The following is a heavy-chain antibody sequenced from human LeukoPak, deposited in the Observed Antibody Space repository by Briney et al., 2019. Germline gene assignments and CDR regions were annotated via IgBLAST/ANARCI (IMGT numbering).Heavy chain of an antibody. V-gene: IGHV1-18*01. J-gene: IGHJ4*02. CDR3: ARQYYYDSSGYLDY. CDR2: ISAYNGNT. CDR1: GYTFTSYG. Sequence: ASVKLSCKASGYTFTSYGISWVRQAPGQGLEWMGWISAYNGNTNYAQKLQGRVTMTTDTSTSTAYMELRSLRSDDTAVYYCARQYYYDSSGYLDYWGQGTLVTVSS. D-gene: IGHD3-22*01.